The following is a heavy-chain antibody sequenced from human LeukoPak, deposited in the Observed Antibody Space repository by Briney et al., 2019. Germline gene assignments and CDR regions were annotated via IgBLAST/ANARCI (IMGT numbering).Heavy chain of an antibody. Sequence: GASVKVFCKASGYTFTSYGISWVRQAPGQGLEGMGWISAYNGNTNYAQKLQGRVTMTTDTSTSTAYMELRSLRSDDTAVYYCARDRFPYYYESSGYGYWGPGTLVTVSS. D-gene: IGHD3-22*01. CDR3: ARDRFPYYYESSGYGY. J-gene: IGHJ4*02. CDR1: GYTFTSYG. V-gene: IGHV1-18*01. CDR2: ISAYNGNT.